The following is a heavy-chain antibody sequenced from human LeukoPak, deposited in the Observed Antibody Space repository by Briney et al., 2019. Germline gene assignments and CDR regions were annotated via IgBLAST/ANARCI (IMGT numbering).Heavy chain of an antibody. V-gene: IGHV4-4*07. D-gene: IGHD6-13*01. CDR2: IFISEST. CDR1: GGSITSYY. CDR3: ARVSSSWYEDWYFDL. J-gene: IGHJ2*01. Sequence: SSETLSLTCTVSGGSITSYYWSWVRQPAGKGLEWIGRIFISESTNYNPSLKSRVTMSVDTSKNQFSLKLSSVTAADTAVYYCARVSSSWYEDWYFDLWGRGTLVSVSS.